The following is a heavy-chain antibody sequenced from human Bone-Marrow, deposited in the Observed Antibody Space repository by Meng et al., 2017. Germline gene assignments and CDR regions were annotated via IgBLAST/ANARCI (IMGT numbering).Heavy chain of an antibody. J-gene: IGHJ4*02. CDR1: CASVHSGYW. V-gene: IGHV4-4*02. Sequence: QVPVKETGPGLVKPSGTPSLPCGVSCASVHSGYWWTWVRQPPGKGLEGLGEFHHSGTTNYNPSLRSRVTISVDTSKNQFSLRLTSVTVADTAVYYCAASPGWWRIDSWGQGTLVTVSS. D-gene: IGHD6-19*01. CDR2: FHHSGTT. CDR3: AASPGWWRIDS.